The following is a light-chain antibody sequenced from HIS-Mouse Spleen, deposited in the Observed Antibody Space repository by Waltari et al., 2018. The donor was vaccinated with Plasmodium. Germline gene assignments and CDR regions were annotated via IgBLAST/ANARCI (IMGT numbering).Light chain of an antibody. CDR1: SSDVGGYNS. Sequence: QSALTQPPSASGSPGQSVPIPCPGTSSDVGGYNSSSWYQQHPGKAPILMIYEVSKRPSGVPDRFSGSKSGNTASLTVSGLQAEDEADYYCSSYAGSNNLVFGGGTKLTVL. V-gene: IGLV2-8*01. CDR3: SSYAGSNNLV. J-gene: IGLJ2*01. CDR2: EVS.